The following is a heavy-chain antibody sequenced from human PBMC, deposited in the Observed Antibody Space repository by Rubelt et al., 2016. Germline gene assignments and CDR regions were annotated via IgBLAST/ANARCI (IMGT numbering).Heavy chain of an antibody. CDR3: AHRPGDGYNSRFDY. V-gene: IGHV2-5*02. J-gene: IGHJ4*02. CDR2: IYPDDDK. Sequence: QITLKESGPTLVKPTQTLTLTCTFSRFSLNTSGVGVGWVRQPPGKAPEWRAIIYPDDDKRYRPSMKRKITIPKDTSKNTVVLTMTNMEPGDTGTYYCAHRPGDGYNSRFDYWGQGTLVTVSS. D-gene: IGHD5-24*01. CDR1: RFSLNTSGVG.